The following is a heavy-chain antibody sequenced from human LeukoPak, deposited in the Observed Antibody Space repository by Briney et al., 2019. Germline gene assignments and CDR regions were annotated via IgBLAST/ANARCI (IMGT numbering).Heavy chain of an antibody. Sequence: GGSLRLSCAASGSTFSSYTMNWVRQAPGKGLEWVSYITTGSTTIYYADSVKGRFTISRDNAKNSLYLQMNSLRAEDTAVYYCARGLPRYYYDSSGQTEFDYWGQGTLVTVSS. J-gene: IGHJ4*02. CDR1: GSTFSSYT. D-gene: IGHD3-22*01. CDR3: ARGLPRYYYDSSGQTEFDY. V-gene: IGHV3-48*04. CDR2: ITTGSTTI.